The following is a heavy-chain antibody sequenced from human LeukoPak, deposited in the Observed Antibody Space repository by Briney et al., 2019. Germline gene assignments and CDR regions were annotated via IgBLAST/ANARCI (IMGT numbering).Heavy chain of an antibody. J-gene: IGHJ6*02. Sequence: GGSLRLSCAASGFTFSSYSMNWVRQAPGKGLEWVSSISSSSSYIYYADSVKGRFTISRDNAKNSLYLQMNSLRAEDTAVYYCARAPHYSNYGPYYYGMDVWGQGTTVTVSS. CDR2: ISSSSSYI. V-gene: IGHV3-21*01. CDR1: GFTFSSYS. CDR3: ARAPHYSNYGPYYYGMDV. D-gene: IGHD4-11*01.